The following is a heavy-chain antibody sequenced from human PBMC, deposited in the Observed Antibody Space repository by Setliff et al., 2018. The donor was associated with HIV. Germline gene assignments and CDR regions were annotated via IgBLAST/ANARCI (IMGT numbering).Heavy chain of an antibody. V-gene: IGHV1-18*01. CDR3: ARDDPLYYDSSGYYYVVAFDI. Sequence: ASVKVSCKASGYIFTNYGISWVRQAPGQGLEWMGWITGYNGNTNYAEKFQGRVTMTIDTSTSTAYLELRSLRSDDTAVYYCARDDPLYYDSSGYYYVVAFDIWGQGTMVTVSS. D-gene: IGHD3-22*01. CDR1: GYIFTNYG. CDR2: ITGYNGNT. J-gene: IGHJ3*02.